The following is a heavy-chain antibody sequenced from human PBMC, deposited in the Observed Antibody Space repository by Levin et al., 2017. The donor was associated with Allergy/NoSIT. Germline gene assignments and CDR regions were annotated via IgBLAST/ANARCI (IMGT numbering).Heavy chain of an antibody. D-gene: IGHD3-9*01. CDR3: AREYGGYYDILTGYYTNDNDAFDI. V-gene: IGHV1-18*01. J-gene: IGHJ3*02. Sequence: ASVKVSCKASGYTFTSYGISWVRQAPGQGLEWMGWISAFSDNTNHTHKFQDRVTMTTDPSTSTAYLELRSLRSDDTAVYFCAREYGGYYDILTGYYTNDNDAFDIWGQGTMVTVSS. CDR1: GYTFTSYG. CDR2: ISAFSDNT.